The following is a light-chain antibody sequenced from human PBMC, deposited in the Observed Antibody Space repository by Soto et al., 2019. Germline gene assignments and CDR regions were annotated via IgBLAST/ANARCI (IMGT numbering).Light chain of an antibody. CDR3: QQYNSYWT. CDR2: AAS. J-gene: IGKJ1*01. CDR1: QSVRDY. Sequence: IEMIQSPFSLFASVGDRVTLTCQASQSVRDYVNWYQQRPGKAPNLLIYAASTLHSGVPSRFSGSGSGTEFTLTISSLQPDDFATYYCQQYNSYWTFGQGTKVEIK. V-gene: IGKV1-5*01.